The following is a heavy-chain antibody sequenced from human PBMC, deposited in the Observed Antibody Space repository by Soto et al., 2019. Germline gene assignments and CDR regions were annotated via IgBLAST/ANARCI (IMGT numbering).Heavy chain of an antibody. J-gene: IGHJ5*02. V-gene: IGHV3-48*01. Sequence: PGGSLRLSCTASRFTFNSYSINWVRQAPGQGLEWISYISSTSATIYYAESVRGRFTVSRDNAKNSVYLQMNSLRAEDTAVYFCARAKSLEYNWFDTWGQGTPVTVSS. CDR2: ISSTSATI. CDR3: ARAKSLEYNWFDT. CDR1: RFTFNSYS.